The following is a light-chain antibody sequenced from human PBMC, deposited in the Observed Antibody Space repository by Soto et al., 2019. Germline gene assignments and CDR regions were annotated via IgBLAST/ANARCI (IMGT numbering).Light chain of an antibody. CDR1: SSDVGGYTY. CDR2: DVS. J-gene: IGLJ1*01. Sequence: QSVLTQPRSVSGSPGQSVSISCAGTSSDVGGYTYVSWYQQHPGKAPKVMIYDVSKRPSWVPDRFSGSKSGNTASLTISGLQSEDEADYYCCLYAGRYTYVFGTGTKLTVL. CDR3: CLYAGRYTYV. V-gene: IGLV2-11*01.